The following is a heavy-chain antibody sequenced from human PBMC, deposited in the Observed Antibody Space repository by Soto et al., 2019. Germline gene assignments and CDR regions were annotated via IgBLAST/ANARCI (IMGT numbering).Heavy chain of an antibody. CDR3: ARWRTTGGFDV. J-gene: IGHJ5*02. CDR2: TSYDGSNT. Sequence: QVQLVESGGGVVQPGTSLRLSCVGSGFTFRSYVIHWVRQAPGKGLEWVALTSYDGSNTFYGDSVKGRFTISRDNSRNTVELQMDSLTRVDTALYYCARWRTTGGFDVWGQGTLVSVSS. D-gene: IGHD3-16*01. V-gene: IGHV3-33*05. CDR1: GFTFRSYV.